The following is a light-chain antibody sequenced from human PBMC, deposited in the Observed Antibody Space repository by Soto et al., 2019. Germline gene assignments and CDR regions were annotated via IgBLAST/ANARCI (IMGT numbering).Light chain of an antibody. J-gene: IGKJ1*01. V-gene: IGKV3-15*01. CDR2: GAS. CDR3: QQYLQWHPP. Sequence: EIVMTQSPATLSVSPGERATLSWRASQSANSALAWYQQKPGQVPRLLIFGASTRATGIPATFSGSGSGTDLTLSINSLQSEDFAVYYCQQYLQWHPPFVQGTKVDIX. CDR1: QSANSA.